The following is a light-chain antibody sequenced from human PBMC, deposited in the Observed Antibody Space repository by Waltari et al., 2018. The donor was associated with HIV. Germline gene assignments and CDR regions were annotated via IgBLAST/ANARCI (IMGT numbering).Light chain of an antibody. J-gene: IGKJ4*01. Sequence: VLTQSPATLSLSPGERATLSCRASQSVSSYFAWYQQKPGQAPRLLIYDASKRTTGIPDRFSGSGSGTDFTLTINSLEPEDFAVYYCQQRSNWPPAFGGGTKVEIK. CDR3: QQRSNWPPA. V-gene: IGKV3-11*01. CDR1: QSVSSY. CDR2: DAS.